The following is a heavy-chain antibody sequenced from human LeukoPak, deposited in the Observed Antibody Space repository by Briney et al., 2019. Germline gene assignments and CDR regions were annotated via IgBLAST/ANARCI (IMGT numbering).Heavy chain of an antibody. CDR2: INPSGGST. D-gene: IGHD6-19*01. Sequence: ASGKVSCKASGYTFTSYYMHWVRQAPGQGLEWMGIINPSGGSTSYAQKFQGRVTMTRDMSTSTVYMELSSLRSEDTAVYYCARGGSGWYFDYWGQGTLVTVSS. J-gene: IGHJ4*02. CDR3: ARGGSGWYFDY. CDR1: GYTFTSYY. V-gene: IGHV1-46*01.